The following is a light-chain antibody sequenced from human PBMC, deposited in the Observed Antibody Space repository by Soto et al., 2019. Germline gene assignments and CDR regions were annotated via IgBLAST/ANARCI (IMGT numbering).Light chain of an antibody. Sequence: DIQMTQSPSTLSASVGDRVTITCRASQNIDDYLAWYQQKPGKAPKLLIYDASNLESGVPSRFSGSGSGTEFTLTISSLQPDDFATYYCQQYNSYWMLGLGTTLDTK. CDR1: QNIDDY. J-gene: IGKJ1*01. V-gene: IGKV1-5*01. CDR2: DAS. CDR3: QQYNSYWM.